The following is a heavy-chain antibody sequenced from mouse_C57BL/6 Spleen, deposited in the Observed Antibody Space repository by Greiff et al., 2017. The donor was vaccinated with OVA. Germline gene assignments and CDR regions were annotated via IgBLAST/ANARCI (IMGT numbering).Heavy chain of an antibody. V-gene: IGHV1-55*01. CDR1: GYTFTSYW. CDR3: ARVGYYGSSPAWFAY. Sequence: QVQLQQPGAELVKPGASVKMSCKASGYTFTSYWITWVKQRPGQGLEWIGDIYPGSGSTNYNEKFKSKATLTVDTSTSTAYMQLSSLTSEDAAVYYCARVGYYGSSPAWFAYWGQGTLVTVSA. J-gene: IGHJ3*01. CDR2: IYPGSGST. D-gene: IGHD1-1*01.